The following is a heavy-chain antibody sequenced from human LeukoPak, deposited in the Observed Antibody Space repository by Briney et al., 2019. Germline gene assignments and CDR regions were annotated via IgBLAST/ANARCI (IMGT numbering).Heavy chain of an antibody. Sequence: SETLSLTCSVSGGSISSYYWSWIRQPPGQGLDWIGYIYYSETTKYNPSLKSRVTISVDTSKNQFSLKLSSVTAADTAVYFCAREDVGYCSSTNCDNWFDPWGQGTLVAVSS. CDR3: AREDVGYCSSTNCDNWFDP. CDR2: IYYSETT. J-gene: IGHJ5*02. CDR1: GGSISSYY. V-gene: IGHV4-59*01. D-gene: IGHD2-2*01.